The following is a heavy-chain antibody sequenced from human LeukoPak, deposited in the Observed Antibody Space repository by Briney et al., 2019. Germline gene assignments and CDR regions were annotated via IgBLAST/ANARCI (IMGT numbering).Heavy chain of an antibody. V-gene: IGHV4-39*02. D-gene: IGHD3-22*01. Sequence: SETLSLTCTVSGGSTSSSSYYWGWIRQPPGKGLEWIGSIYYSGSTYYNPSLKSRVTISVDTSKNQFSLKLSSVTAADTAVYYCAREDRYYGSSGYYPLFDYWGQGTLVTVSS. CDR1: GGSTSSSSYY. CDR2: IYYSGST. J-gene: IGHJ4*02. CDR3: AREDRYYGSSGYYPLFDY.